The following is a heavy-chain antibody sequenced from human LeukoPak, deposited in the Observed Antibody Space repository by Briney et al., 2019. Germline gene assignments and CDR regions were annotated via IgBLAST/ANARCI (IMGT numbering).Heavy chain of an antibody. J-gene: IGHJ4*02. D-gene: IGHD6-13*01. CDR2: IYYTGRT. CDR3: ARGGQAAQGSNWYFYFDY. CDR1: GGSINSYY. V-gene: IGHV4-59*01. Sequence: SETLSLTWTVSGGSINSYYWSWIRQPPGKGLEWMGYIYYTGRTNYNPSLKRRVTISVDTSKYQFSLKVRSVPAADPAVYYCARGGQAAQGSNWYFYFDYWGQGNLVPVSS.